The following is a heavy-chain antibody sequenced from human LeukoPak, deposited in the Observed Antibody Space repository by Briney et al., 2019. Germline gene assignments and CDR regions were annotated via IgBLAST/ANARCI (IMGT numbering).Heavy chain of an antibody. D-gene: IGHD3-9*01. J-gene: IGHJ6*03. CDR1: DGSFSGYY. CDR3: ARAPDYDISLYYYMDV. Sequence: TSETLSLTCAVYDGSFSGYYCSWIRQPPGKGLEWIGEINHSGSTNYNPSLKSRVTISVDTSKNQFSLKLSSVTAADTAVYYCARAPDYDISLYYYMDVWGKGTTVTISS. CDR2: INHSGST. V-gene: IGHV4-34*01.